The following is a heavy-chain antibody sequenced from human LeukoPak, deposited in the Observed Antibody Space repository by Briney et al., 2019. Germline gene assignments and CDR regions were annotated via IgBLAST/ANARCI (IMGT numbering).Heavy chain of an antibody. CDR3: ARGHYEMGV. V-gene: IGHV3-11*01. J-gene: IGHJ6*02. Sequence: PGGSLRLSCAASGFTFSDYYTTWIRQAPGKGLEWVSHIAHSGNGMRYADAVKGRFTISRDNAKNLLFLQMDSLRAEDTAVYYCARGHYEMGVWGQGTTVIVSS. CDR2: IAHSGNGM. CDR1: GFTFSDYY.